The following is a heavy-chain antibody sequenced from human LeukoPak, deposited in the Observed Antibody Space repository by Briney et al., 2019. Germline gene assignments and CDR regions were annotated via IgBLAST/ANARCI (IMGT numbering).Heavy chain of an antibody. CDR2: INTDGSST. V-gene: IGHV3-74*01. J-gene: IGHJ6*03. Sequence: GSLRLSCAASGFTFSSYWMHWVRQAPGKGLVWVSRINTDGSSTSYADSVKGRFTISRDNAKNSLYLQMNSLRAEDTAVYYCAGSVGYCSSTSCPGNYYYYYYMDVWGKGTTVTVSS. CDR1: GFTFSSYW. D-gene: IGHD2-2*01. CDR3: AGSVGYCSSTSCPGNYYYYYYMDV.